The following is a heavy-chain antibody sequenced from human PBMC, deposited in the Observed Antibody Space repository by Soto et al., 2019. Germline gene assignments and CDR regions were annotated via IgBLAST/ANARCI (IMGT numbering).Heavy chain of an antibody. Sequence: QVQLVQSGAEVKKPGASVKVSCKASGYTFTNYGISWVRQAPGQGLEWMGWISAYNGNTNYVQKLPGRVTMTTDTSTSTAYMELRSLRSDDTAVYYCAKDSGFGWNYVYYFDYWGQGTLVTVSS. CDR2: ISAYNGNT. D-gene: IGHD1-7*01. J-gene: IGHJ4*02. V-gene: IGHV1-18*01. CDR3: AKDSGFGWNYVYYFDY. CDR1: GYTFTNYG.